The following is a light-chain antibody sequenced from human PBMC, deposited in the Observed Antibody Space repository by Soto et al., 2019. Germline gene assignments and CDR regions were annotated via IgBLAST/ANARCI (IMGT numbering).Light chain of an antibody. Sequence: QSVLTQPPSASGTPGQRVTISCSGSSSNIGSNIVNWYQHLPGAAPKLLIYTNSRRPSGVPDRISGSKSGTSASLAISGLQSEDEADYYCATWDDSLNGVIFGGGTKLTVL. V-gene: IGLV1-44*01. CDR3: ATWDDSLNGVI. CDR2: TNS. CDR1: SSNIGSNI. J-gene: IGLJ2*01.